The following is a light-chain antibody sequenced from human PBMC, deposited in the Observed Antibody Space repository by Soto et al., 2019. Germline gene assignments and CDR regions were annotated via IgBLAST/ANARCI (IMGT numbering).Light chain of an antibody. CDR1: SSNVGGNP. Sequence: QSVLTQPPSASGTPGQRVTISCSGSSSNVGGNPVNWYQHVPTTAPKLLIYTNTQRPSVVPDRFSGSKSGTSASLAISGLQSEDEADYYCASWDDSLNGPVFGTGTKLTVL. CDR3: ASWDDSLNGPV. CDR2: TNT. V-gene: IGLV1-44*01. J-gene: IGLJ1*01.